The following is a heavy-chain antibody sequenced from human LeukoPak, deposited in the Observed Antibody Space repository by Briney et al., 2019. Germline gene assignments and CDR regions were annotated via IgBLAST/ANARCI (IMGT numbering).Heavy chain of an antibody. D-gene: IGHD1-26*01. V-gene: IGHV3-23*01. CDR3: AKDGYSEAY. J-gene: IGHJ4*02. Sequence: GGSLRLSCAASGFSVSNHYMAWVRQAPGKGLEWVSGISGSGGSTSHAESVKGRFTISRDNSRNTLYLQMNSLRAEDTAVYYCAKDGYSEAYWGQGTLVTVSS. CDR1: GFSVSNHY. CDR2: ISGSGGST.